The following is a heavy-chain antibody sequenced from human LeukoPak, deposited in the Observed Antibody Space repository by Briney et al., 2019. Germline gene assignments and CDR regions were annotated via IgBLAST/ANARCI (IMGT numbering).Heavy chain of an antibody. D-gene: IGHD1-26*01. Sequence: GGSLRLSCAASGFTVSSNYMSWVRQAPGKGLEWVSIICSGGSTFYADSVKGRFTITRDNSKNTLYLQMNSLRAEDTAVYYCARGGSYLSAFDIWGQGTMVTVSS. CDR2: ICSGGST. J-gene: IGHJ3*02. CDR1: GFTVSSNY. CDR3: ARGGSYLSAFDI. V-gene: IGHV3-53*01.